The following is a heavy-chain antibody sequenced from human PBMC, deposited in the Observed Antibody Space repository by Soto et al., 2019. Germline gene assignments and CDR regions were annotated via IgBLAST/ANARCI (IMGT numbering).Heavy chain of an antibody. V-gene: IGHV4-34*01. J-gene: IGHJ6*01. CDR2: INHSGRT. Sequence: PSLTCAVYGGSFSRYFWNWIRQPPGKGLEWIGEINHSGRTNYNPSLKSRVTISVDTSKNQFSLKLSSVTAADTAVYYCARGLSVTNTFYFYYAMDVWGQGTTVTVPS. D-gene: IGHD2-8*01. CDR1: GGSFSRYF. CDR3: ARGLSVTNTFYFYYAMDV.